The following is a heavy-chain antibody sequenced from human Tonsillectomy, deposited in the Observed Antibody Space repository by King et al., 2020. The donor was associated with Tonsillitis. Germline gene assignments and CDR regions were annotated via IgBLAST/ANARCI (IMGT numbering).Heavy chain of an antibody. J-gene: IGHJ4*02. CDR2: IKNVADGGTT. CDR3: TTLCYVWHRGPNYFDS. Sequence: VQLVESGGGLVKPGGSLRLSCVASGFTFTNAWMSWVSQAPGKGLEWVGLIKNVADGGTTEYAAPVKGRFTIARDASENTLFLQMNSLNTGETAVDYCTTLCYVWHRGPNYFDSWGQGTLVTVSS. V-gene: IGHV3-15*01. D-gene: IGHD3-16*01. CDR1: GFTFTNAW.